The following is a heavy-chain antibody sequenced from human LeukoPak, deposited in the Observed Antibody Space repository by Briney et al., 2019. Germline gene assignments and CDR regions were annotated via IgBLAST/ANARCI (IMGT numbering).Heavy chain of an antibody. CDR1: GFTFSSYS. D-gene: IGHD4-11*01. CDR3: ARAVYSTIDY. J-gene: IGHJ4*02. CDR2: ISSSSSTI. Sequence: PGGSLRLSCAASGFTFSSYSMNWVRQAPGQGLEWVSYISSSSSTIYYADSVKGRFTISRDNAKNSLYLQMHSLRAEDTAVYYCARAVYSTIDYWGQGTLVTVSS. V-gene: IGHV3-48*01.